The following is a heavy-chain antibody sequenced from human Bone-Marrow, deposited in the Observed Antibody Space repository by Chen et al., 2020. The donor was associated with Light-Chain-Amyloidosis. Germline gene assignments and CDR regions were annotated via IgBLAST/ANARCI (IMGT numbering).Heavy chain of an antibody. D-gene: IGHD3-9*01. V-gene: IGHV3-23*04. J-gene: IGHJ3*02. CDR2: ISGSGGSR. CDR1: GFAFSSYA. CDR3: AKDISYDDILPGYPADAFDI. Sequence: EVQLVESGGGLLQRGGSLRLSCAASGFAFSSYAMSWVRQAPGKGLEWVSTISGSGGSRFYGDSVKGRLTISRDNSKSALFVQMNSRRAEDTAVYYCAKDISYDDILPGYPADAFDIWGQGTMVTVSS.